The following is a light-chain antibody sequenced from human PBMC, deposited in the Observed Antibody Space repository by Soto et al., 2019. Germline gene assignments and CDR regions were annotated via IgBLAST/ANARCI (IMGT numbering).Light chain of an antibody. CDR3: FSYTNSMTHV. CDR1: SGDVGAYSY. CDR2: EVS. V-gene: IGLV2-14*01. J-gene: IGLJ1*01. Sequence: QSALTQPASVSGSPGQSITISCTGTSGDVGAYSYVSWYQHHPGKAPKLMIYEVSSRLSGISNRFSGSKSGNTASLTISGLQAEDEADYYCFSYTNSMTHVFGTGTKVTVL.